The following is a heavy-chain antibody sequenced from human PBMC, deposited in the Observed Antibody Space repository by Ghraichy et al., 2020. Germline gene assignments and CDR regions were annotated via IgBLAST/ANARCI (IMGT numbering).Heavy chain of an antibody. CDR2: ISVRGGST. D-gene: IGHD3-16*01. CDR3: AKALDTATWGAFGY. J-gene: IGHJ4*02. V-gene: IGHV3-23*01. CDR1: GFTFDNFA. Sequence: RGSLRLSCAASGFTFDNFAMSWVRQAPGKRLEWVSSISVRGGSTYYADSVRGRYTISRDNSKNMLYLEMKSPRVNDTAVYYCAKALDTATWGAFGYWGRGTLVTVSS.